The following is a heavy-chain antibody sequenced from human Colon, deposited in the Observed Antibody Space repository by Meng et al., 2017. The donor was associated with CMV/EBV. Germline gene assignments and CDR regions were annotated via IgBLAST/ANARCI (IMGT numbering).Heavy chain of an antibody. V-gene: IGHV3-11*01. CDR2: ISDSGRTI. CDR3: ARDLPGSAYYYYYGLDV. CDR1: GFSFSDYY. D-gene: IGHD6-6*01. Sequence: GSLRLSCAASGFSFSDYYMRWVRQAPGRGLEWVSSISDSGRTIYYADSVRGRFTLSRDNANNSLYLQLNDLRAEDTAMYYCARDLPGSAYYYYYGLDVWGQGTTVTVSS. J-gene: IGHJ6*02.